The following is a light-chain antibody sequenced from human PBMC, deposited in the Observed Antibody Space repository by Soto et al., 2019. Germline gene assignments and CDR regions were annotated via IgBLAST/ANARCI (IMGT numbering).Light chain of an antibody. CDR2: GAS. V-gene: IGKV3-15*01. CDR3: QQYNNWWT. J-gene: IGKJ1*01. CDR1: QSVSTS. Sequence: EIVMTQSPATLSVSPGETATLSCRASQSVSTSLAWYQQKPGQAPRLLISGASTRATGVPARFSGRGSETEFTLTISSLQSEDCAVYYCQQYNNWWTFGQGTKVEIK.